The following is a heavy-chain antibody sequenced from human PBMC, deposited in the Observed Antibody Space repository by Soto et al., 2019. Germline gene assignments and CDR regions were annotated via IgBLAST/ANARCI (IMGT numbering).Heavy chain of an antibody. Sequence: SGPTLVNPTQTLTLTCTFSGFSLSTSGMCVSWIRQPPGKALEWLARIDWDDDKYYSTSLKTRLTISKDTSKNQVVLTMTNMDPVDTATYYCARTEGITIFGVVRVGYMDVWGKGTTVTVSS. D-gene: IGHD3-3*01. V-gene: IGHV2-70*11. CDR1: GFSLSTSGMC. J-gene: IGHJ6*03. CDR2: IDWDDDK. CDR3: ARTEGITIFGVVRVGYMDV.